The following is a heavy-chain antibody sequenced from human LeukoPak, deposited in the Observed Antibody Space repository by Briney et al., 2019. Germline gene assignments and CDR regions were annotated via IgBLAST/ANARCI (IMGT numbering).Heavy chain of an antibody. CDR2: IFNSGST. Sequence: SSETLSLTCTVSGGSISSYYWSWIRQPPGKGLEWIGYIFNSGSTNYNPSLKSRVTISIDTSKNQFSLKLSSVTAADTAVYYCAGPGYSSAWPFDYWGQGTLVTVSS. CDR3: AGPGYSSAWPFDY. CDR1: GGSISSYY. D-gene: IGHD6-19*01. V-gene: IGHV4-59*08. J-gene: IGHJ4*02.